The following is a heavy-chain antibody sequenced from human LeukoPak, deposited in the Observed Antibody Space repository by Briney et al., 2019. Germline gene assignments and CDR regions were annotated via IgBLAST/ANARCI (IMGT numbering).Heavy chain of an antibody. J-gene: IGHJ3*02. Sequence: SETLSLTCTVSGYSISSGYYWGWIRQPPGKGLEWIGSIYHSGSTYYNPSLKSRVTISVDTSKNQFSLKLSSVTAADTAVYYCARPRSFRPFDAFDTWGQGTMVTVSS. D-gene: IGHD1-26*01. V-gene: IGHV4-38-2*02. CDR1: GYSISSGYY. CDR2: IYHSGST. CDR3: ARPRSFRPFDAFDT.